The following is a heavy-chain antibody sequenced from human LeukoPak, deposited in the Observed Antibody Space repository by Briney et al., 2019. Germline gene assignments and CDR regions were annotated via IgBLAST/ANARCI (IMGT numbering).Heavy chain of an antibody. D-gene: IGHD1-7*01. J-gene: IGHJ4*02. CDR3: AKIRVIFNWNYAYYFDY. CDR1: GFTFSSYG. CDR2: INTSGGST. Sequence: PGGTLRLSCAASGFTFSSYGMSWVRQAPGKGLEWVSAINTSGGSTYYADSVKGRFTISRDNAKNSLYLQMNSLRAEDTAVYYCAKIRVIFNWNYAYYFDYWGQGSLVTVSS. V-gene: IGHV3-23*01.